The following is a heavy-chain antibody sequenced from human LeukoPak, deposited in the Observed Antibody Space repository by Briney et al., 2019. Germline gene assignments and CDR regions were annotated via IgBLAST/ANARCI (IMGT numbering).Heavy chain of an antibody. J-gene: IGHJ3*02. CDR1: GFTFSRYG. D-gene: IGHD3-10*01. CDR2: IRYEGSNK. CDR3: AKDFGDHGGAFDI. V-gene: IGHV3-30*02. Sequence: GRCLRLSCAASGFTFSRYGMHWVRQAPGKGLEWVAFIRYEGSNKYYTDSVKARFTISRDNSKNTLYLQMNSLRAEDTAVYYCAKDFGDHGGAFDIWGQGTMLTVSS.